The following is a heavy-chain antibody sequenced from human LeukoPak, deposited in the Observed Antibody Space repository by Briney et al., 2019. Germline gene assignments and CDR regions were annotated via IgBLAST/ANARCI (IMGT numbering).Heavy chain of an antibody. J-gene: IGHJ4*02. CDR2: ISGFGGST. D-gene: IGHD6-13*01. V-gene: IGHV3-23*01. CDR1: GFTFNNYA. CDR3: ARRSGSSWSSFDY. Sequence: GGSLRLSCAASGFTFNNYAMNWVRQAPGKGLEWVSGISGFGGSTYYAPSVRGRLTISRDNFGNMLYLHLDSLRVEDTAIYYCARRSGSSWSSFDYWGQGALVTVSS.